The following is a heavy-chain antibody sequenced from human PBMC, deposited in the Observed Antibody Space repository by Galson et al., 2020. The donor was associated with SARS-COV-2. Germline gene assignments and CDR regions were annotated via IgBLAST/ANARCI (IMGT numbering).Heavy chain of an antibody. CDR3: ARGRGPRITIFGVVIYSPSFDY. V-gene: IGHV1-8*01. Sequence: ASVKVSCKASGYTFTSYDINWVRQATGQGLEWMGWMNPNSGNTGYAQKFQGRVTMTRNTSISTAYMELSSLRSEDTAVYYCARGRGPRITIFGVVIYSPSFDYWGQGTLVTVSS. CDR1: GYTFTSYD. CDR2: MNPNSGNT. J-gene: IGHJ4*02. D-gene: IGHD3-3*01.